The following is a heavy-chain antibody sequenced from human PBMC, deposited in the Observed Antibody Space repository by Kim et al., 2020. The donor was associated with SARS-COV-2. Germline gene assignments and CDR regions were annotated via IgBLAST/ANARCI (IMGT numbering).Heavy chain of an antibody. CDR3: AAEHPPGIAAAGNGLGGYYYYYYGMDV. Sequence: SVKVSCKASGFTFTSSAVQWVRQARGQRLEWIGWIVVGSGNTNYAQKFQERVTITRDMSTSTAYMELSSLRSEDTAVYYCAAEHPPGIAAAGNGLGGYYYYYYGMDVWGQGTTVTVSS. V-gene: IGHV1-58*01. D-gene: IGHD6-13*01. CDR2: IVVGSGNT. J-gene: IGHJ6*02. CDR1: GFTFTSSA.